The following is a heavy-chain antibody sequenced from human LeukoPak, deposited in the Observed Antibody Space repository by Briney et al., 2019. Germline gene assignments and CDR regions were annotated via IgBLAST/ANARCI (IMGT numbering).Heavy chain of an antibody. CDR1: VGSISSYY. J-gene: IGHJ6*02. CDR2: IYNRGTT. V-gene: IGHV4-4*09. Sequence: SETLSLTCSVFVGSISSYYWTWIRQPPGKGLEWVGYIYNRGTTNYNPSLKSRVTISVDTSNNQFSLNLSSVTAADTSVYYCARLSYYFYGLDVWGQGTTVTVSS. CDR3: ARLSYYFYGLDV.